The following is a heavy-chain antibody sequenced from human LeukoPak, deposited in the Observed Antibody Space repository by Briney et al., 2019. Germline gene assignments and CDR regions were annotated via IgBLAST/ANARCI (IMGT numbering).Heavy chain of an antibody. V-gene: IGHV3-74*01. CDR2: ISPDGKDT. CDR3: ARAFGDFWSGYYPSYYNYYMDV. Sequence: GGSLRLSCAASGFTFSNYWMYWVRHVPGKGLVWVSRISPDGKDTSHADSVKGRFTISRDNAKNSLYLQMNSLRAEDTAVYHCARAFGDFWSGYYPSYYNYYMDVWGKGTTVTVSS. D-gene: IGHD3-3*01. CDR1: GFTFSNYW. J-gene: IGHJ6*03.